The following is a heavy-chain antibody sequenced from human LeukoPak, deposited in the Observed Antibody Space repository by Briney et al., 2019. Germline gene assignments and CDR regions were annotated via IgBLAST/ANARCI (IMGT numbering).Heavy chain of an antibody. CDR3: AKDGGGYYTWAFDY. D-gene: IGHD3-22*01. CDR2: ISGSGGRT. CDR1: GFTFSSYG. V-gene: IGHV3-23*01. Sequence: GGTLRLSCAASGFTFSSYGMNWVRQAPGKGLEWVSGISGSGGRTYYADSVKGRFTISRDNSKNTLYLQMNSLRAEDTAIYYCAKDGGGYYTWAFDYWGQGTLVTVSS. J-gene: IGHJ4*02.